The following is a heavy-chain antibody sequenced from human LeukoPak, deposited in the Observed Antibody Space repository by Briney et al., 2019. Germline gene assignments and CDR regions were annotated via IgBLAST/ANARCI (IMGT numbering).Heavy chain of an antibody. D-gene: IGHD6-13*01. Sequence: GGSLRLSCAASGFTFSSYAMSWVRQAPGKGLEWVSAISGSGGSTYYADSVKGRFTVSRDNSKNTLYLQMNSLRAEDTAVYYCAKGLYSSSWYFDYWGQGTLVAVSS. J-gene: IGHJ4*02. CDR2: ISGSGGST. CDR1: GFTFSSYA. CDR3: AKGLYSSSWYFDY. V-gene: IGHV3-23*01.